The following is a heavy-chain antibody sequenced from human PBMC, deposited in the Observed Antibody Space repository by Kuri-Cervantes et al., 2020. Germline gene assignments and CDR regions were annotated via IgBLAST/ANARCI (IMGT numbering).Heavy chain of an antibody. J-gene: IGHJ5*02. CDR1: GGSFRDYY. D-gene: IGHD5-18*01. V-gene: IGHV4-34*01. Sequence: SETLSLTCAVNGGSFRDYYWAWIRQPPGKGPECIGEISQTGGTRYNPSLKSRVTISVDTSKNQFSLKLSSVTAADTAVYYCAGSVDTAMSAFDPWGQGTLVTVSS. CDR2: ISQTGGT. CDR3: AGSVDTAMSAFDP.